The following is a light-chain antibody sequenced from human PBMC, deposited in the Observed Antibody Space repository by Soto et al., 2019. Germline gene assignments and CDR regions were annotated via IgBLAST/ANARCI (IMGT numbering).Light chain of an antibody. CDR2: DAS. J-gene: IGKJ5*01. V-gene: IGKV3-11*01. Sequence: EVVLTQYPATLSLSPRGSATLSCRASQNVDNYLAWYQQKPGQAPRLLIYDASNRATGIPARFSGSGSGTAFTLTISSLEPEDSAVYYCQQCSFWPRITFGQGTRLAIK. CDR1: QNVDNY. CDR3: QQCSFWPRIT.